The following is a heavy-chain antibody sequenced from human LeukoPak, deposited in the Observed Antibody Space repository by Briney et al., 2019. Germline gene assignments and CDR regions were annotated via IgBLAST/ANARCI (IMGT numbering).Heavy chain of an antibody. CDR1: GFTFSSYA. CDR2: ISGSGGST. V-gene: IGHV3-23*01. J-gene: IGHJ4*02. D-gene: IGHD3-9*01. CDR3: AKDGRSGFYDILTGSAYFDY. Sequence: GGSLRFSCAASGFTFSSYAMSWVRQAPGKGLEWVSAISGSGGSTYYADSVKGRFTISRDNSKNTLYLQMNSLRAEGTAVYYCAKDGRSGFYDILTGSAYFDYWGQGTLVTVSS.